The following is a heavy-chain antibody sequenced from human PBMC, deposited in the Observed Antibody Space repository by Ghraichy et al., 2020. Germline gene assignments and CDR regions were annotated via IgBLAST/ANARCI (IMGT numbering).Heavy chain of an antibody. Sequence: GSLRLSCTVSGGSISSYYWSWIRQPPGKGLEWIGYIYYSGSTNYNPSLKSRVTISVDTSKNQFSLKLSSVTAADTAVYYCARDLKALAYFDYWGQGTLVTVSS. CDR3: ARDLKALAYFDY. V-gene: IGHV4-59*01. D-gene: IGHD3-9*01. CDR1: GGSISSYY. CDR2: IYYSGST. J-gene: IGHJ4*02.